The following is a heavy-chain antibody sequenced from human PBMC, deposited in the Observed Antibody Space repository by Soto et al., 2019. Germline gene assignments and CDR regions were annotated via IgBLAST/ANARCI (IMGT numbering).Heavy chain of an antibody. Sequence: QVQLVQSGAEVKTPGASVKVSCKASGYTFTDHYMHWVRQAPGQGLEWMGKVIPSDGYTVYAQNFQGRVPVTRDTSTTTVYMELDSLRYEDTAVYYCARGRVIGTSSRTFDVWGQGTMVTVSS. CDR1: GYTFTDHY. D-gene: IGHD2-2*01. CDR2: VIPSDGYT. J-gene: IGHJ3*01. CDR3: ARGRVIGTSSRTFDV. V-gene: IGHV1-46*01.